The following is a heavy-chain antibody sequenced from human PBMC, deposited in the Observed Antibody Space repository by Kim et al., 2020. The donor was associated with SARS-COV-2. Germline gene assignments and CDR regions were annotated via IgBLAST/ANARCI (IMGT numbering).Heavy chain of an antibody. J-gene: IGHJ4*02. V-gene: IGHV4-59*01. Sequence: TTNYPSLKSRVTISVDTSKNQFSLKLSSVTAANTAVYYCARYVWGYYFDYWGQGTLVTVSS. D-gene: IGHD1-26*01. CDR3: ARYVWGYYFDY. CDR2: T.